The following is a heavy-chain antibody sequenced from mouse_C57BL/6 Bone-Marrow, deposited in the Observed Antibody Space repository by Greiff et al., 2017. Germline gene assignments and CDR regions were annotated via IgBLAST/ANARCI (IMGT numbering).Heavy chain of an antibody. CDR1: GYSITSDY. D-gene: IGHD1-1*01. CDR2: ISYSGST. CDR3: ARYGSSSPRYFDV. V-gene: IGHV3-8*01. Sequence: EVKLMESGPGLAIPSQTLSLTCSVTGYSITSDYWNWIRKFPGNKLEYMGYISYSGSTYYNPSLKSRISITRDTSKNQYYLQLNSVTTEDTATYYCARYGSSSPRYFDVWGTGTTVTVSS. J-gene: IGHJ1*03.